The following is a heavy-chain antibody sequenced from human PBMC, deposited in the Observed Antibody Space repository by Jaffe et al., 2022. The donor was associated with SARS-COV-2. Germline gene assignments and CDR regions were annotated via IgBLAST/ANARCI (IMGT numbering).Heavy chain of an antibody. CDR2: ISYDGSNK. V-gene: IGHV3-30*18. J-gene: IGHJ4*02. CDR3: AKGNDVWDY. CDR1: GFTFSSYG. Sequence: QVQLVESGGGVVQPGRSLRLSCAASGFTFSSYGMHWVRQAPGKGLEWVAVISYDGSNKYYADSVKGRFTISRDNSKNTLYLQMNSLRAEDTAVYYCAKGNDVWDYWGQGTLVTVSS. D-gene: IGHD1-1*01.